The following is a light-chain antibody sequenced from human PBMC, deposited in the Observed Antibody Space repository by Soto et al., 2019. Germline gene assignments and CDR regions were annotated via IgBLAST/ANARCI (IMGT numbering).Light chain of an antibody. V-gene: IGKV4-1*01. CDR3: QQYYSTPWT. Sequence: DIVLTQSPDSPAVSLGERATINCKSSQSVKNYLTWYQQKPGHPPKLLIYWASTRESGVPDRFSGSGSGTDFTLTIRSLQAEDVAVYYCQQYYSTPWTFGQGTKVEIK. J-gene: IGKJ1*01. CDR1: QSVKNY. CDR2: WAS.